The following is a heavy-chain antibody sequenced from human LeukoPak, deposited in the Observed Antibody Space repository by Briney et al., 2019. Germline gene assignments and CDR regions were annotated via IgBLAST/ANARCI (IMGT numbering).Heavy chain of an antibody. Sequence: GESLKISFKGSGYRFTSYWIGWVRPMPGKGLEWMGIIYPGDSDTRYSPSFQGQVTTSADKSISTAYLQWSSLKASDTAMYYCARVDYYDSSGYYYGHYTMDVWGQGTTVTVSS. D-gene: IGHD3-22*01. CDR2: IYPGDSDT. V-gene: IGHV5-51*01. CDR1: GYRFTSYW. J-gene: IGHJ6*02. CDR3: ARVDYYDSSGYYYGHYTMDV.